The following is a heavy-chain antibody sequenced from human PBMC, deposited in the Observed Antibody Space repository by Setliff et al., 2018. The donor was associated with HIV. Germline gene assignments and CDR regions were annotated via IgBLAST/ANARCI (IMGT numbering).Heavy chain of an antibody. Sequence: ASVKVSCKTSGYTFSRYGFSWVRQAPGQGLEWMGWISAYNLNTNYAQKFQGRVTMTTDTSASTGYMELRSLRSDDTAVYYCARAYYHDSSGYQGFDYWGQGTLVHRLL. CDR1: GYTFSRYG. J-gene: IGHJ4*02. CDR3: ARAYYHDSSGYQGFDY. D-gene: IGHD3-22*01. CDR2: ISAYNLNT. V-gene: IGHV1-18*01.